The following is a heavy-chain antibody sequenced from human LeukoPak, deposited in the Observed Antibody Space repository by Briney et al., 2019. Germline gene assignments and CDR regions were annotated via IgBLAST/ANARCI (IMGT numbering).Heavy chain of an antibody. V-gene: IGHV1-69*05. Sequence: ASVKVSCKASGGTFSSYAISWVRQAPGQGLECMGGIIPIFGTANYAQKFQGRVTITTDESTSTAYMELSSLRSEDTAVYYCASYGVVSDSFYFDYWGQGTLVTVSS. CDR1: GGTFSSYA. D-gene: IGHD5-18*01. CDR2: IIPIFGTA. CDR3: ASYGVVSDSFYFDY. J-gene: IGHJ4*02.